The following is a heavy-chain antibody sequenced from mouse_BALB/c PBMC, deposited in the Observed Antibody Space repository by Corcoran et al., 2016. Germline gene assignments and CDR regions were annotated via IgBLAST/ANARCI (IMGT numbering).Heavy chain of an antibody. D-gene: IGHD2-4*01. V-gene: IGHV9-4*02. CDR3: AREDDYDYYAMDY. CDR2: INTHSGVP. CDR1: GYTFTTAG. Sequence: QIQLVQSGPELKKPGETVRISCKASGYTFTTAGMQWVQKMPGKGLKWIGWINTHSGVPKYAEDFKGRFAFSLETSASTAYLQISNLKNEDTATNFCAREDDYDYYAMDYWGQGTSVTVSS. J-gene: IGHJ4*01.